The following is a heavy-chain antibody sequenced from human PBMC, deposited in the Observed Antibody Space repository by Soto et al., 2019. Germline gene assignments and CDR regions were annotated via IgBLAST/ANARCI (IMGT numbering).Heavy chain of an antibody. Sequence: ASVKVSCKASGYTFTSYGISWVRQAPGQGLEWMGWISAYNGNTNYAQKLQGRVTMTTDTSTSTAYMELRSLRSDDTAVYYCARVGPIAARQGGSLNWFDPWGQGTLVTVSS. CDR3: ARVGPIAARQGGSLNWFDP. D-gene: IGHD6-6*01. CDR1: GYTFTSYG. CDR2: ISAYNGNT. J-gene: IGHJ5*02. V-gene: IGHV1-18*01.